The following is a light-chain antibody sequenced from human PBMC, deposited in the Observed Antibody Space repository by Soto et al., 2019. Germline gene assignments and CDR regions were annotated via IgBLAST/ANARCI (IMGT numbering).Light chain of an antibody. CDR3: QQSYSTPLG. CDR2: AAS. V-gene: IGKV1-39*01. CDR1: QSISSY. Sequence: DIQMTQSASSLSASVGDGVTITGRASQSISSYLNWYQQKPGKAPKLLIYAASSLQSGVPSRFSGSGSGTDFTLTISSLQPEDFATYYCQQSYSTPLGFGGGTKV. J-gene: IGKJ4*01.